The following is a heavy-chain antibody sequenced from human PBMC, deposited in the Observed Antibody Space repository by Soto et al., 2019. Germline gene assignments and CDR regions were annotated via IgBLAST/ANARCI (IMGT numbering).Heavy chain of an antibody. D-gene: IGHD3-22*01. V-gene: IGHV1-18*01. CDR1: GYTFTSYG. J-gene: IGHJ4*02. CDR3: ARVGGYDSSGLIFFDY. CDR2: ISAYNGNT. Sequence: GASVKVSCKASGYTFTSYGISWVRQAPGQGLEWMGWISAYNGNTNYAQKLQGRVTMTTDTSTSTAYMELRSLRSDDTAVYYCARVGGYDSSGLIFFDYWGQGTLVTVSS.